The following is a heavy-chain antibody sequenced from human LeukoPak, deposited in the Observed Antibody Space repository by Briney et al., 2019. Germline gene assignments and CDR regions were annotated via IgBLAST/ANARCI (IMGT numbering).Heavy chain of an antibody. Sequence: PGGSLRLSCAASGFTFGSYAMHWVRQAPGKGLEYVSAISSNGGSTYYANSVKGRFTISRDNSKNTLYLQMGSLRAEDMAVYYCASNGDSPYYFDYWGQGTLVTVSS. CDR3: ASNGDSPYYFDY. CDR2: ISSNGGST. V-gene: IGHV3-64*01. J-gene: IGHJ4*02. D-gene: IGHD4-17*01. CDR1: GFTFGSYA.